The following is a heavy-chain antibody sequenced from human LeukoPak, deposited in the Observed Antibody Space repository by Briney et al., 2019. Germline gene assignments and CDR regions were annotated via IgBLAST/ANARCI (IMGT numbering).Heavy chain of an antibody. Sequence: EASVKVSCKASGYTFTNYYIHWVRQAPGQGLEWMGITDPIGGSTNYAQKFQGRVTMTRDTSTSTVYMELSSLRSEDSAVYYCARVGRYDYLWGTIMGDDAFDVWGQGTMVTVSS. V-gene: IGHV1-46*01. CDR2: TDPIGGST. CDR3: ARVGRYDYLWGTIMGDDAFDV. J-gene: IGHJ3*01. CDR1: GYTFTNYY. D-gene: IGHD3-16*01.